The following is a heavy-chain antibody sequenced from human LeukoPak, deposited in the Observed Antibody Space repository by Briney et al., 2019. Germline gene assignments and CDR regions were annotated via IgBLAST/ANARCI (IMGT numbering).Heavy chain of an antibody. CDR2: FSGSGGST. J-gene: IGHJ3*02. CDR1: GFTFSSYA. V-gene: IGHV3-23*01. Sequence: PGGSLRLSCAASGFTFSSYAMSWVRQAPGKGLEWVSAFSGSGGSTYYADSVKGRFTISRDNSKNTLYLQMNSLRAEDTAVYYCARDYDILTNGAFDIWGQGTMVTVSS. D-gene: IGHD3-9*01. CDR3: ARDYDILTNGAFDI.